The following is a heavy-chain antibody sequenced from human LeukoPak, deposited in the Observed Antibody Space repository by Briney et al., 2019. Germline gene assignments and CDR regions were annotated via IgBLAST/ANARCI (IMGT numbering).Heavy chain of an antibody. CDR2: RSYDRANK. V-gene: IGHV3-30*04. D-gene: IGHD5/OR15-5a*01. Sequence: GRSLRLSCAASGFTFSSYAMHWVRQAPGKGLEWVAVRSYDRANKHYADSVKGRFTISRDNSKKTLYLEMNSLRAEDTAVYYCARDQPVSGSNYYYGVDVWGEGTTVTVSS. CDR1: GFTFSSYA. CDR3: ARDQPVSGSNYYYGVDV. J-gene: IGHJ6*04.